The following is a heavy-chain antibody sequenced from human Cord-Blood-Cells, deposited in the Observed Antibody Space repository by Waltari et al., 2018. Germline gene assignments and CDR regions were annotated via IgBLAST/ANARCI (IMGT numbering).Heavy chain of an antibody. J-gene: IGHJ3*02. Sequence: QVQLVPSGAEAKKPGASLKVSCKASGSTFTGYYIPWARQAPGQGLEWMGWINPNSGGTNYAQKFQGRVTMTRDTSISTAYMELSRLRSDDTAVYYCASIAARDAFDIWGQGTMVTVSS. D-gene: IGHD6-6*01. CDR3: ASIAARDAFDI. V-gene: IGHV1-2*02. CDR2: INPNSGGT. CDR1: GSTFTGYY.